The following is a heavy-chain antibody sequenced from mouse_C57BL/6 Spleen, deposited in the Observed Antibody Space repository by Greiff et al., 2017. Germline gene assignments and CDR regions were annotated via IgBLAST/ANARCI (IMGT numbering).Heavy chain of an antibody. D-gene: IGHD1-1*01. CDR1: GYSITSGYY. J-gene: IGHJ2*01. CDR3: ARERITTVVASFDY. V-gene: IGHV3-6*01. Sequence: EVQLVESGPGLVKPSQSLSLTCSVTGYSITSGYYWNWIRQFPGNKLEWMGYISYDGSNNYNPSLKNRISITRDTSKNQFFLKLNSVTTEDTATYYCARERITTVVASFDYWGQGTTLTVSS. CDR2: ISYDGSN.